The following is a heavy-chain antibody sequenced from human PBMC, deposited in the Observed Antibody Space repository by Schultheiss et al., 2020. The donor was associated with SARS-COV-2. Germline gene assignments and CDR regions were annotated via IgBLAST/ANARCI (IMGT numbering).Heavy chain of an antibody. J-gene: IGHJ3*02. Sequence: GGSLRLSCAASGFTFSSYAMSWVRQAPGKGLEWVSAISGSGGSTYYADSVKGRFTISRDNSKNTLYLQMNSLRAEDTAVYYCARDKSHSSSWSHDAFDIWGQGTMVTVSS. CDR2: ISGSGGST. CDR1: GFTFSSYA. D-gene: IGHD6-13*01. CDR3: ARDKSHSSSWSHDAFDI. V-gene: IGHV3-23*01.